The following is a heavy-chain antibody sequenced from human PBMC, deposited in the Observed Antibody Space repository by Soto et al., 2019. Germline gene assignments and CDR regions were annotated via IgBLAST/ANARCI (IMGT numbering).Heavy chain of an antibody. V-gene: IGHV3-30*18. J-gene: IGHJ4*02. Sequence: GGSLRLSCAASGFTFSSYGMHWVRQAPGKGLDWVAVISYDGSNEYYADSVKGRFTISRDNSKNTLYLQVNSLRAEDTAVYYCAKDRRSAHYYDSSGYYYGSHYWGQGTLVTVSS. CDR3: AKDRRSAHYYDSSGYYYGSHY. CDR1: GFTFSSYG. CDR2: ISYDGSNE. D-gene: IGHD3-22*01.